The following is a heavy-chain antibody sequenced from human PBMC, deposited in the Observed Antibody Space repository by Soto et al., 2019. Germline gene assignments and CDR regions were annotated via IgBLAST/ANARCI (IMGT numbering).Heavy chain of an antibody. CDR3: ARESEDLTSNFDY. V-gene: IGHV3-21*01. CDR1: GFTFTRYS. J-gene: IGHJ4*02. CDR2: ISSTTNYI. Sequence: PGGSLRLSCAASGFTFTRYSMNWVRQAPGKGLEWVSSISSTTNYIYYADSMKGRFTVSRDNAKNSVYLEMNSLSAEDTAVYYCARESEDLTSNFDYWGQGALVTVSS.